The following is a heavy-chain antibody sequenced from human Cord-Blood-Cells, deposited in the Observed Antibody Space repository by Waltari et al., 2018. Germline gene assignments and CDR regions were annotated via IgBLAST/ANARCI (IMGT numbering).Heavy chain of an antibody. V-gene: IGHV3-13*01. D-gene: IGHD3-10*01. Sequence: EVQLVEYGGGLVQLGGSLRHSCAAPGFTFSSYDMSWVRQATGQGLEWVSAICTADDTYYPVSVKGRCTISRENARCSLYLQMNTLRAGDTAVYYCARVSTVVQGWCCDRWGRRTLVTVSS. CDR1: GFTFSSYD. CDR2: ICTADDT. J-gene: IGHJ2*01. CDR3: ARVSTVVQGWCCDR.